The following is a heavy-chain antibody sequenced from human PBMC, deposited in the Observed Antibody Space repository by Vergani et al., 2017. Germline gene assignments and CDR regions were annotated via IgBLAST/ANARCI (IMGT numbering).Heavy chain of an antibody. CDR1: GGTFSSYA. D-gene: IGHD5-18*01. V-gene: IGHV1-69*11. Sequence: QVQLVQSGAEVKKPGSSVKVSCKASGGTFSSYAISWVRQAPGQGLEWMGRIIPILGTANYAQKFQGRVTITADESTSTAYMELSSLRSEDTAVYYCARDPHVDTAIVTFSPIDYWGQGTLVTVSS. CDR3: ARDPHVDTAIVTFSPIDY. J-gene: IGHJ4*02. CDR2: IIPILGTA.